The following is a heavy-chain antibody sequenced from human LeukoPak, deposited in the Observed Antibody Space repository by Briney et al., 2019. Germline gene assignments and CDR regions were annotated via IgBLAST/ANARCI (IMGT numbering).Heavy chain of an antibody. CDR1: GGPISSSSYY. V-gene: IGHV4-39*01. CDR2: IYYSGST. J-gene: IGHJ4*02. D-gene: IGHD3-22*01. Sequence: SETLSLTCTVSGGPISSSSYYWGWIRQPPGKGLEWIGSIYYSGSTYYNPSLKSRVTISVDTSKNQFSLNLSSVTAADTAVYYCARLYYDSSGYYQICYFDYWGQGTLVTVSS. CDR3: ARLYYDSSGYYQICYFDY.